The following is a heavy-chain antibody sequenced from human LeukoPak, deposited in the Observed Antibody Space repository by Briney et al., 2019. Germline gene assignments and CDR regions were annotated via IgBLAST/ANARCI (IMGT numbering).Heavy chain of an antibody. CDR2: ISSSSSTI. CDR1: GFTFSSYS. D-gene: IGHD2-15*01. CDR3: ARDCSGGSYYGSDY. V-gene: IGHV3-48*01. Sequence: GGSLRLSCAASGFTFSSYSMNWVRQAPGKGLEWVSYISSSSSTIYYADSVKGRLTISRDNAKNSLYLQMNSLRAEDTAVYYCARDCSGGSYYGSDYWGQGTLVTVSS. J-gene: IGHJ4*02.